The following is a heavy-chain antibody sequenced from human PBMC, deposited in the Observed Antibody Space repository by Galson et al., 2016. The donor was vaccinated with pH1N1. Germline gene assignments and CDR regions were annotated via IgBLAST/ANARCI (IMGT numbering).Heavy chain of an antibody. Sequence: SLRLSCAASGLPFDDYYFMWIRQAPDRGLEWVSFIRGKRFGQTTEHAASVKGRFSISRDESKNTAYLQMNSLKVDDTAIYYCTSLRFGHNWFDPWGQGSLVIVS. D-gene: IGHD3-10*01. CDR1: GLPFDDYY. CDR3: TSLRFGHNWFDP. CDR2: IRGKRFGQTT. V-gene: IGHV3-49*03. J-gene: IGHJ5*02.